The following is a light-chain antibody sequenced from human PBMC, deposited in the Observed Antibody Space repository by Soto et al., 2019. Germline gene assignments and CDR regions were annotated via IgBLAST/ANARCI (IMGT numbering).Light chain of an antibody. CDR3: CSYAGSSELV. CDR2: EVS. CDR1: SSDVGSYNL. J-gene: IGLJ1*01. V-gene: IGLV2-23*02. Sequence: QSALTQPASVSGSPGQSITISCTGTSSDVGSYNLVSWYQQYPGKAPKLMIYEVSKWPSGVSNRFSGSKSGNTASLTISGLQAEDEADYSCCSYAGSSELVFGTGTKLTVL.